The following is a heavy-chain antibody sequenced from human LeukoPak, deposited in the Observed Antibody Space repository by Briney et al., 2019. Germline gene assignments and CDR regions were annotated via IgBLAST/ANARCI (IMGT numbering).Heavy chain of an antibody. J-gene: IGHJ4*02. CDR1: GFTVSSSY. V-gene: IGHV3-53*01. D-gene: IGHD1-26*01. CDR3: ARKYSGTNPFDY. Sequence: GGSLRLSCAASGFTVSSSYMSWVRQAPGKGLEWVSVIYSGGSTYYADSVKGRFTISRDLSKNTLYLQMNSLRAEDTALYYCARKYSGTNPFDYWGQGTLVTVSS. CDR2: IYSGGST.